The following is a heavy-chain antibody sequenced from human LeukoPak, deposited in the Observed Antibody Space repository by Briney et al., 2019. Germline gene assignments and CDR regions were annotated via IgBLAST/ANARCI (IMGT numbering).Heavy chain of an antibody. CDR1: GFTFSSYG. V-gene: IGHV3-33*01. D-gene: IGHD4-11*01. CDR2: IWYDGSNK. Sequence: PGGSLRLSCAASGFTFSSYGMHWVRQAPGKGPEWVAVIWYDGSNKYYADSVKGRFTISRDNSKNTLYLQMNSLRAEDTAVYYCARSPATTVTTRYFDYWGQGTLVTVSS. J-gene: IGHJ4*02. CDR3: ARSPATTVTTRYFDY.